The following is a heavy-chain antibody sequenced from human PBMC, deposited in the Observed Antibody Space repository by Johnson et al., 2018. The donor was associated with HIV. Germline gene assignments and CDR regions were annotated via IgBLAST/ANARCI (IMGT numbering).Heavy chain of an antibody. Sequence: VQLVESGGGLVKPGGSLRLSCAASGFTVSSNYMSWVRQAPGKGLEWVSVIYSGGSTYYADSVKGRFTISRDNSKNTLYLQMNSLRAEDTAVYYCARDWGTVTSGFGAFDIWGQGTMVTVSS. J-gene: IGHJ3*02. CDR3: ARDWGTVTSGFGAFDI. CDR1: GFTVSSNY. D-gene: IGHD4-17*01. CDR2: IYSGGST. V-gene: IGHV3-66*01.